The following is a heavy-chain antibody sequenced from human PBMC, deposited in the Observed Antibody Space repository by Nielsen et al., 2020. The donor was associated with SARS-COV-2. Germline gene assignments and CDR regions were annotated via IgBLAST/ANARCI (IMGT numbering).Heavy chain of an antibody. CDR3: AKDLESYSSGWYGFDY. CDR1: GFTVSSNY. V-gene: IGHV3-53*01. D-gene: IGHD6-19*01. Sequence: GGSLRLSCAASGFTVSSNYMSWVRQAPGKGLEWVSVIYSGGSTYYADSVKGRFTISRDNSKNTLYLQMNSLRAEDTAVYYCAKDLESYSSGWYGFDYWGQGTLVTVSS. J-gene: IGHJ4*02. CDR2: IYSGGST.